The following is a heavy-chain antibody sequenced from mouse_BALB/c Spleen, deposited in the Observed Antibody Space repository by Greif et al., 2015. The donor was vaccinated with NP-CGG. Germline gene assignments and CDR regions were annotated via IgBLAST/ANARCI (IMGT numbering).Heavy chain of an antibody. CDR2: IDPENGNT. J-gene: IGHJ2*01. CDR1: GFNIKDYY. V-gene: IGHV14-1*02. D-gene: IGHD2-14*01. CDR3: ARKGNYRYGNYFDY. Sequence: EVHLVESGAELVRPGALVKLSCKASGFNIKDYYMHWVKQRPEQGLEWIGWIDPENGNTIYDPKFQGKASITADTSSNTAYLQLSSLTSEDTAVYYCARKGNYRYGNYFDYWGQGTTLTVSS.